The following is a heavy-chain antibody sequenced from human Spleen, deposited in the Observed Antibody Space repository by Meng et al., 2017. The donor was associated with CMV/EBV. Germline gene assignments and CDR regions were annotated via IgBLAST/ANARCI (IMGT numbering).Heavy chain of an antibody. Sequence: GSLSLSCAAFGFTVSSNYMSWVRQAPGKGLEWVSVIYSGGSTYYADSVKGRFTISRDSSKNTLYLQMNSLRAEDTAVYYCSRGVGNPWGQGTLVTVSS. J-gene: IGHJ5*02. CDR1: GFTVSSNY. V-gene: IGHV3-66*02. CDR3: SRGVGNP. D-gene: IGHD1-26*01. CDR2: IYSGGST.